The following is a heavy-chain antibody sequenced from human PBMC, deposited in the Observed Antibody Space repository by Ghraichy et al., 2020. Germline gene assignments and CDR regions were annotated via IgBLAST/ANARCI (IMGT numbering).Heavy chain of an antibody. V-gene: IGHV3-33*01. Sequence: GGSLRLSCAASGFSFSSYGMHWVRQAPGKGLEWVAFTWYEGSKKYYADSVKGRFTISRDNSKNTLYLQMNSLRAEDTAVYYCARDRNWYFYYWGHGTLVTGSS. CDR1: GFSFSSYG. CDR2: TWYEGSKK. CDR3: ARDRNWYFYY. D-gene: IGHD1-14*01. J-gene: IGHJ4*03.